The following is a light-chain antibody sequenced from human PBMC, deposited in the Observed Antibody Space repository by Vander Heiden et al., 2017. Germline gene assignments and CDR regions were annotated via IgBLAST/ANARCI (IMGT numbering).Light chain of an antibody. J-gene: IGLJ2*01. CDR1: SLRSYY. CDR2: GKN. CDR3: NSRDSSGNHPHVV. V-gene: IGLV3-19*01. Sequence: SSELTQDPAVSVALGQTVRITCQGDSLRSYYASWYQQKPGQAPVLVIYGKNNRTSGIPDRFSGSSSGNTASLTITGAQAEDEADYYCNSRDSSGNHPHVVFGGGTKLTVL.